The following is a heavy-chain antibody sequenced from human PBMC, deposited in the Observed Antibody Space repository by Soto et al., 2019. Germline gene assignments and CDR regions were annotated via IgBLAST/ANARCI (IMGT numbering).Heavy chain of an antibody. D-gene: IGHD4-17*01. J-gene: IGHJ4*02. Sequence: SGPTLVNPPQTLTLTCTFSGFSLSTSGMCVSWIRQPPGKALEWLARIDWDDDKYYSTSLKTRLTISKDTSKNQVVLTMTNMDPVDTATYYCARVNDYGGNRPHSYFDYWGQGTLVTVSS. CDR2: IDWDDDK. V-gene: IGHV2-70*11. CDR3: ARVNDYGGNRPHSYFDY. CDR1: GFSLSTSGMC.